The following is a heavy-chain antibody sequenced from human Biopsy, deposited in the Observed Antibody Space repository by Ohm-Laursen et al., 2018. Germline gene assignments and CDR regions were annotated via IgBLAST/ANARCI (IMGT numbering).Heavy chain of an antibody. V-gene: IGHV1-2*02. J-gene: IGHJ4*02. CDR2: INCKTGAT. CDR3: ARDPLNGHKHFDY. Sequence: ATVKISCKVSSYTFTDYNIHWMRQAPGQGLEWLGYINCKTGATNYAQKFQGTVTMTRDTSISTTYLALGSLRSADTAIYYCARDPLNGHKHFDYWGQGSLVTVSS. CDR1: SYTFTDYN. D-gene: IGHD2-8*01.